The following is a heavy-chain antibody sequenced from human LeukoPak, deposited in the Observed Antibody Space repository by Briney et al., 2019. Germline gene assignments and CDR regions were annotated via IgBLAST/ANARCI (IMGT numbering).Heavy chain of an antibody. CDR2: IFTSGST. CDR3: ARVVVPDVNGAFDI. D-gene: IGHD2-2*01. J-gene: IGHJ3*02. Sequence: SETLSLTCSVFGGSVSTYHWSWIRQPAGKGLEWIGRIFTSGSTDYNPSLKSRVAISVDTSRNQFSLKLRSVTAADSAAYYCARVVVPDVNGAFDIWGQGTMVTVSS. CDR1: GGSVSTYH. V-gene: IGHV4-4*07.